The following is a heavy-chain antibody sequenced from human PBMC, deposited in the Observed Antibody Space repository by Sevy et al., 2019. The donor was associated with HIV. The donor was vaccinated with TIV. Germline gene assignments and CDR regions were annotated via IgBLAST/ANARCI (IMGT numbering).Heavy chain of an antibody. J-gene: IGHJ4*02. CDR1: GFTFDKYA. CDR2: ITWNSVIL. V-gene: IGHV3-9*01. Sequence: GGSLRLSCTASGFTFDKYAMHWVRQAPGKGLEWVSGITWNSVILGYADSVKGRFTISRDNARNSLYFEMKSLRAEDTALYYCAKSSFLPAAGNAYYFDYWGQGTLVTVSS. CDR3: AKSSFLPAAGNAYYFDY. D-gene: IGHD6-25*01.